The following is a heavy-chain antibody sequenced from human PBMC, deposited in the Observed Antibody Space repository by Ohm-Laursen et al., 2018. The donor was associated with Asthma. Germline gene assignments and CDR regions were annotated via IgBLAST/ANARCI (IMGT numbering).Heavy chain of an antibody. J-gene: IGHJ2*01. CDR1: GASFSTYY. CDR3: ARVSMITFGGVIVTSLYWYFDL. D-gene: IGHD3-16*02. CDR2: IYYSGST. Sequence: GTLSLTCTLSGASFSTYYWSWIRQPPGKGLEWIGYIYYSGSTNYNPSFKSRVTISVDTSKNQFSLKLSSVTAADTAVYCCARVSMITFGGVIVTSLYWYFDLWGRGTLVTVSS. V-gene: IGHV4-59*01.